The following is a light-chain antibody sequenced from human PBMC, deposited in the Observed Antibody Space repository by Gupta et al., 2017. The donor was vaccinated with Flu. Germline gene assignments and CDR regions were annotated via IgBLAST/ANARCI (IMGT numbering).Light chain of an antibody. Sequence: DIQMTQSPSSLSASVGDRVTVTCRASQDIRRSLGWYQQQAGKGPKRLIYGASHLESGVASRFSGSGSGTEFTLTINNLQPEDAATYYCRQYADYPLTFGHGTKVEI. CDR1: QDIRRS. CDR2: GAS. J-gene: IGKJ3*01. CDR3: RQYADYPLT. V-gene: IGKV1-17*02.